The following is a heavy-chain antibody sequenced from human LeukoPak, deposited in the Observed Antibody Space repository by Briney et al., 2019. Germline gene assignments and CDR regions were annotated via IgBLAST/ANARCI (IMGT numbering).Heavy chain of an antibody. Sequence: GESLKISCKGSGYNFTSYWIGWVRQMPGKGLEWMGIIYPGDSDTRYSPPFRGQVTISADKSISTAYLQWSSLKASDTAMYYCARQGECLQYYYFDFWGQGTLVTVSS. CDR3: ARQGECLQYYYFDF. CDR1: GYNFTSYW. J-gene: IGHJ4*02. CDR2: IYPGDSDT. D-gene: IGHD5-24*01. V-gene: IGHV5-51*01.